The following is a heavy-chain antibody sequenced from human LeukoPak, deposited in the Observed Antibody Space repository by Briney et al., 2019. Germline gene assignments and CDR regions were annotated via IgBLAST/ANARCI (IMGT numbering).Heavy chain of an antibody. CDR1: GFTVSSNY. J-gene: IGHJ6*03. CDR2: IYSCGST. V-gene: IGHV3-66*02. Sequence: GGSLRLSCAASGFTVSSNYMSWVRQAPGKGLEWVSVIYSCGSTYYADSVKGRFTISRDKSKNTLYLQMNSLRAEDTAVYYCASPRGSSTSCYPHYYYMDVWGKGTTVTVSS. CDR3: ASPRGSSTSCYPHYYYMDV. D-gene: IGHD2-2*01.